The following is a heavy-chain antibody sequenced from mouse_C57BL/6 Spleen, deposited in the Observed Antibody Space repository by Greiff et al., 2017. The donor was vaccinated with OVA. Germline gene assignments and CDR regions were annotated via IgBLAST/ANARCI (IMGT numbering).Heavy chain of an antibody. Sequence: QVQLQQPGAELVKPGASVKMSCKASGYTFTSYWITWVKQRPGQGLEWIGDIYPGSGSTNYNEKFKSKATLTVDTSSSTAYLQLSSLTSGESAVYYCARSRGYDGFAYWGQGTLVTVSA. V-gene: IGHV1-55*01. CDR2: IYPGSGST. CDR1: GYTFTSYW. J-gene: IGHJ3*01. D-gene: IGHD2-3*01. CDR3: ARSRGYDGFAY.